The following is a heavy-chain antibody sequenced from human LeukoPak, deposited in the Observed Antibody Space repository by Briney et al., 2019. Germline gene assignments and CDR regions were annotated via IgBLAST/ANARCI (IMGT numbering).Heavy chain of an antibody. J-gene: IGHJ6*02. CDR3: ARGRYGMDV. CDR1: GFTFSTYW. Sequence: HSGGSLRLSCVASGFTFSTYWINWVRQAPGKGLEWVANIKVDVNEKYFVDSVKGRFTISRDNAKNSLSLQMNSLRVEDTAVYYCARGRYGMDVWGQGTTVTVSS. V-gene: IGHV3-7*04. CDR2: IKVDVNEK.